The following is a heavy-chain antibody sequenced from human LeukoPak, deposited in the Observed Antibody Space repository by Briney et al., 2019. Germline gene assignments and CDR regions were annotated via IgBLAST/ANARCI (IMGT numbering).Heavy chain of an antibody. CDR3: ARYLTTTVTTVDY. V-gene: IGHV3-21*01. Sequence: PGGSLRLSCAASGFTFSSYSMNWVRQAPGKGLEWVSSISSSSSYIYYAASVKGRFTISRDNAKNSLYLQMNSLRAEDTAVYYCARYLTTTVTTVDYWGQGTLVSVSS. CDR1: GFTFSSYS. D-gene: IGHD4-11*01. J-gene: IGHJ4*02. CDR2: ISSSSSYI.